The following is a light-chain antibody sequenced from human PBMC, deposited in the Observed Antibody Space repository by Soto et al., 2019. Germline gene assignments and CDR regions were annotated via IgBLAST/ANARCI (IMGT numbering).Light chain of an antibody. V-gene: IGKV3-11*01. Sequence: EIVLTQSPATLSLSPGERATLSCRASQSVGNYFAWYQQKPGQAPRLLIYDVLNRATGIPARFSGSGSGTDFTLTISSLEPEDFAVYYCLQRSAWPWTFGQGTKVEVK. J-gene: IGKJ1*01. CDR3: LQRSAWPWT. CDR2: DVL. CDR1: QSVGNY.